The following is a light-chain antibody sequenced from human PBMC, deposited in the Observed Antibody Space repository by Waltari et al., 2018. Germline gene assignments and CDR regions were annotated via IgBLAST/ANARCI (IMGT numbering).Light chain of an antibody. V-gene: IGKV4-1*01. J-gene: IGKJ2*01. CDR3: QQYYSTPYT. CDR1: QSVLYSSNNKNY. CDR2: WAS. Sequence: SVMTQSPDSLAVSLGEKATIKCKSSQSVLYSSNNKNYLAWYQQKPGQPPKLLIYWASTRESGVPDRFSGSGSGTDFTLTISSLQAEDVAVYYCQQYYSTPYTFGQGTKLEIK.